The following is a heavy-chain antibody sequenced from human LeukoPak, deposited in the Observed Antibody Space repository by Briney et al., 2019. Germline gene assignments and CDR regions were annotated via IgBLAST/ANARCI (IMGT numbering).Heavy chain of an antibody. CDR3: AREPDILTGYYIIGLPQGYFGY. CDR1: GFTFSSYS. J-gene: IGHJ4*02. Sequence: GGSLRLSCAASGFTFSSYSMNWVRQAPGKGLEWVSSISSTSSYIYYADSVKGRFTISRDNAKNSLYLQMNSLRAEDTAVYYCAREPDILTGYYIIGLPQGYFGYWGQGTLVTVSS. CDR2: ISSTSSYI. D-gene: IGHD3-9*01. V-gene: IGHV3-21*01.